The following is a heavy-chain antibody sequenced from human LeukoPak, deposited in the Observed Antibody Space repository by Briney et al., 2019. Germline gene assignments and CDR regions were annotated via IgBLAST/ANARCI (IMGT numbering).Heavy chain of an antibody. J-gene: IGHJ4*02. D-gene: IGHD5-24*01. CDR1: GFRFDDHG. V-gene: IGHV3-20*04. CDR3: AGGDRNGWYFDY. CDR2: INWNGAST. Sequence: GGSLRLSCAASGFRFDDHGMSWVRQAPGKGLERVSGINWNGASTGYGDSVRGRFTISRDNAKNSLYLQMNSLRAEDTALYYCAGGDRNGWYFDYWGQGILVTVSS.